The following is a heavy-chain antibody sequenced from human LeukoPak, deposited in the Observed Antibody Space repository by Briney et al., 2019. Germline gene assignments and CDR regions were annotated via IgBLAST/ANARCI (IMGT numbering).Heavy chain of an antibody. D-gene: IGHD6-13*01. J-gene: IGHJ5*02. V-gene: IGHV3-23*01. CDR2: ISGSGGST. Sequence: SGGSLRLSCAASGFTFSNYRMHWVRQAPGKGLEWVSAISGSGGSTYYADSVKGRFTISRDNSKNTLYLQMNSLRAEDTAVYYCAKDSLGSSSKNWFDPWGQGTLVTVSS. CDR1: GFTFSNYR. CDR3: AKDSLGSSSKNWFDP.